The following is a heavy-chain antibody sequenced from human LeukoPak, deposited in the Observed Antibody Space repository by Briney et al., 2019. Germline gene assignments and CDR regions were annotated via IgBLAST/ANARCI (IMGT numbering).Heavy chain of an antibody. V-gene: IGHV3-7*01. CDR3: AREGRLGVVVITPSDF. CDR1: GFTFSSYS. Sequence: GGSLRLSCAASGFTFSSYSMNWVRQAPGKGLEWVANIKQDGGEKYYVDSVKGRFTISRDNAKNSLYLQMNSLRAEDTAVYYCAREGRLGVVVITPSDFWGQGTLVTVSS. J-gene: IGHJ4*02. D-gene: IGHD3-3*01. CDR2: IKQDGGEK.